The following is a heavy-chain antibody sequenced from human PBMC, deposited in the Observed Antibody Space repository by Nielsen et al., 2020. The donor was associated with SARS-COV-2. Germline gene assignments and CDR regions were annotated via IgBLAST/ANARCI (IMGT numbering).Heavy chain of an antibody. D-gene: IGHD2-15*01. V-gene: IGHV4-39*01. CDR3: ARLVVVAEDYYYGMDV. J-gene: IGHJ6*02. CDR1: GGSISSSSYY. Sequence: SETLSLTCTVSGGSISSSSYYWGWIRQPPGKGLEWIGSIYYSGSTYYNPSLKSRVTISVDTSKNQFSLKLSPVTAADTAVYYCARLVVVAEDYYYGMDVWGQGTTVTVSS. CDR2: IYYSGST.